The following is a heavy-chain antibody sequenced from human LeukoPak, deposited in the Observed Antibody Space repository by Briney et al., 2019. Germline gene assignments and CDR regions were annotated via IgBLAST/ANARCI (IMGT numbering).Heavy chain of an antibody. CDR2: INHRGST. CDR3: ARDLGAVPGRIAAAVAYFDY. J-gene: IGHJ4*02. V-gene: IGHV4-34*01. D-gene: IGHD6-13*01. Sequence: SETLSLTCAVYGGSFSGYYWSWIRQPPGKGLEWIGEINHRGSTNYNPPLKSRAAISVEPSKNQFSLRRRSVPAAATAVFYCARDLGAVPGRIAAAVAYFDYWGQGTLVTVSS. CDR1: GGSFSGYY.